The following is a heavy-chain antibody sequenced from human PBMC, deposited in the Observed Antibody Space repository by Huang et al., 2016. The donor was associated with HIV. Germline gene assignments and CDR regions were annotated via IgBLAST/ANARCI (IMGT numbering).Heavy chain of an antibody. CDR2: FDPEDGET. V-gene: IGHV1-24*01. CDR1: GYRLANLP. CDR3: DVIRWSKYYFEY. J-gene: IGHJ4*02. Sequence: SGAEVKFSCKVSGYRLANLPMHWVRRAPGKGLEWLGGFDPEDGETIYAQKFQGRVTLNEDTSTDTAYMELSSLKSEDTAVYYCDVIRWSKYYFEYWGQGTLVTVSS. D-gene: IGHD2-15*01.